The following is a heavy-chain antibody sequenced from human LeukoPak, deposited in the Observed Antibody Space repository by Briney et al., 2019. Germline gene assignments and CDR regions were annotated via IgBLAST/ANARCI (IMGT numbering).Heavy chain of an antibody. D-gene: IGHD6-19*01. J-gene: IGHJ4*02. CDR2: IIPIFGTA. CDR3: AREGYSSGLFDY. V-gene: IGHV1-69*13. Sequence: ASVKVSCKASGGTFSSYAISWVRQAPGQGLEWMGGIIPIFGTANYAQKFQGRVTITADESTSTAYMELSSLRSEDTAVYYCAREGYSSGLFDYWGQGALVTVSS. CDR1: GGTFSSYA.